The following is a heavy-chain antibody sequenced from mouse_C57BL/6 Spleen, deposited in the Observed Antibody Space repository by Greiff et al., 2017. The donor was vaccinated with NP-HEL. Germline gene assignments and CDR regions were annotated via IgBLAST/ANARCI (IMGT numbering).Heavy chain of an antibody. CDR2: ISNGGGST. CDR1: GFTFSDYY. J-gene: IGHJ1*03. D-gene: IGHD1-1*01. V-gene: IGHV5-12*01. Sequence: DVKLQESGGGLVQPGGSLKLSCAASGFTFSDYYMYWVRQTPEKRLEWVAYISNGGGSTYYPDTVKGRFTISRDNAKNTLYLQMSRLKSEDTAMYYCSRRGVDYGSSDWYFDVWGTGTTVTVSS. CDR3: SRRGVDYGSSDWYFDV.